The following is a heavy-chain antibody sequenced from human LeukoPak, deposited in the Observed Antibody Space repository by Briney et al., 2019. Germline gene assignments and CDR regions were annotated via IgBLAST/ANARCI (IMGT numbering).Heavy chain of an antibody. CDR3: ARGSKIYYDSSGYPFDY. J-gene: IGHJ4*02. D-gene: IGHD3-22*01. Sequence: GGSLRLSCAASGFTFSSYSMNWVRQAPGKGLEWVPSISSSSSYIYYADSVKGRFTISRDNAKNSLYLQMNSLRAEDTAVYYCARGSKIYYDSSGYPFDYWGQGTLVTVSS. CDR2: ISSSSSYI. V-gene: IGHV3-21*01. CDR1: GFTFSSYS.